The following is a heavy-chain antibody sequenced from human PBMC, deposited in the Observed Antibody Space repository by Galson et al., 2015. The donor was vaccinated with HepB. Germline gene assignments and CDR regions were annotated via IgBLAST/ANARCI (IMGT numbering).Heavy chain of an antibody. J-gene: IGHJ4*02. CDR1: GFTFSSYG. CDR2: ISYDGSNK. Sequence: SLRLSCAASGFTFSSYGMHWVRQAPGKGLEWVAVISYDGSNKYYADSVKGRFTISRDNSKNTLYLQMNSLRAEDTAVYYCAKGGRLLWFGELPPYYFDYWGQGTLVTVSS. V-gene: IGHV3-30*18. D-gene: IGHD3-10*01. CDR3: AKGGRLLWFGELPPYYFDY.